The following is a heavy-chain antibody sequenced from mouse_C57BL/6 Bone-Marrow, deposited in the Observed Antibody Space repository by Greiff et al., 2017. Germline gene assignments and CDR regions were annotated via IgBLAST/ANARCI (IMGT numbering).Heavy chain of an antibody. CDR2: IDPSDSYT. CDR1: GYTFTSYW. J-gene: IGHJ2*01. V-gene: IGHV1-69*01. Sequence: LKQSGAELVMPGASVKLSCKASGYTFTSYWMHWVKQRPGQGLEWIGEIDPSDSYTNYNQKFKGKSTLTVYKSSSTAYMQLSSLTSEDSAVYYCARNGANWPYFDYWGQGTTLTVSS. CDR3: ARNGANWPYFDY. D-gene: IGHD4-1*01.